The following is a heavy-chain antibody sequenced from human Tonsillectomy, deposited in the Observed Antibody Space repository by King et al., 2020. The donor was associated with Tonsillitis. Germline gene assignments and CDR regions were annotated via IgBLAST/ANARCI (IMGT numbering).Heavy chain of an antibody. D-gene: IGHD3-22*01. CDR1: GFTFSYYT. CDR2: ITSSSTYI. Sequence: VQLVESGGGLVKPGGSLRLSCAASGFTFSYYTMNWVRQAPGKGLEWVSSITSSSTYIYYADSVKGRFTISRDNAKNSLYLQMNSLRAEDTAVYYCARDDYDSSGYLARAGDFWGQGTMVTVSA. V-gene: IGHV3-21*01. J-gene: IGHJ3*01. CDR3: ARDDYDSSGYLARAGDF.